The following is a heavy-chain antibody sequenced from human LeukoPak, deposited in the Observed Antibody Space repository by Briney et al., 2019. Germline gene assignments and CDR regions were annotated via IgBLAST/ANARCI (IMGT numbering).Heavy chain of an antibody. CDR1: GGSISSSSYY. V-gene: IGHV4-39*07. D-gene: IGHD3-10*01. CDR2: IYYSGST. CDR3: ARGIRYGSGSYYNRLATSYFGY. J-gene: IGHJ4*02. Sequence: TSSETLSLTCTVSGGSISSSSYYWGWIRQPPGKGLEWIGSIYYSGSTYYNPSLKSRVTISVDTSKNQFSLKLSSVTAADTAVYYCARGIRYGSGSYYNRLATSYFGYWGQGTLVTVSS.